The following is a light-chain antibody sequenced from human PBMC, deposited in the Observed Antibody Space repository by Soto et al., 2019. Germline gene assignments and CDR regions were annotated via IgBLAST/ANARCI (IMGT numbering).Light chain of an antibody. CDR1: SSDVGGYNY. Sequence: QSVLTQPPSASGSPGQSVTISCTGTSSDVGGYNYVSWYQQHPGKAPKLMIYDVNKRPSGVPDRFSGSKSGNTASLTVSGLQAEYEADYYCSSYAGSNNLLFGGGTKLTVL. J-gene: IGLJ3*02. CDR3: SSYAGSNNLL. CDR2: DVN. V-gene: IGLV2-8*01.